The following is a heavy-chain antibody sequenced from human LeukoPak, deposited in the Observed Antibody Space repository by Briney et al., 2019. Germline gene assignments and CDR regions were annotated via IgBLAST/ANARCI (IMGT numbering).Heavy chain of an antibody. Sequence: SETLSLTCTVSGGTISSHYWSWIRQPPGKGLEWIGFGYCSGSTTTYYDPSLESRVIITVDSYKNQFSLMVSPVTNADTVVYYCARGGYCSSTSCPHDDFDIWGQGTMVTVSS. D-gene: IGHD2-2*01. CDR3: ARGGYCSSTSCPHDDFDI. CDR1: GGTISSHY. CDR2: GYCSGST. V-gene: IGHV4-59*11. J-gene: IGHJ3*02.